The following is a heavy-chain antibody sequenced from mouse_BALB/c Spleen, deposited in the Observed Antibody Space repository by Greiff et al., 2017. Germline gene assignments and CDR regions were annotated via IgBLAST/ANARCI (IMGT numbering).Heavy chain of an antibody. Sequence: EVQLVESGGGLVQPGGSLRLSCATSGFTFTDYYMSWVRQPPGKALEWLGFIRNKANGYTTEYSASVKGRFTISRDNSQSILYLQMNTLRAEDSATYYCARDGGNFGGAMDYWGQGTSVTVSS. J-gene: IGHJ4*01. CDR3: ARDGGNFGGAMDY. V-gene: IGHV7-3*02. CDR2: IRNKANGYTT. D-gene: IGHD2-1*01. CDR1: GFTFTDYY.